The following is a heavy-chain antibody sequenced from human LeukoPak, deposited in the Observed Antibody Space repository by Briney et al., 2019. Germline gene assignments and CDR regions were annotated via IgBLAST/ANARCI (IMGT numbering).Heavy chain of an antibody. CDR1: GSTFRDYY. CDR3: ATSVTRRRLDWFIDL. V-gene: IGHV3-11*04. Sequence: PGGSLRLSCAASGSTFRDYYMSWIRQAPGKGLEGISYISSSAGTIHYVDSVKGRFTISRDNAKNSLYLQMDSLRVEDTAVYYCATSVTRRRLDWFIDLWGRGTLVSVSS. CDR2: ISSSAGTI. J-gene: IGHJ2*01. D-gene: IGHD4-17*01.